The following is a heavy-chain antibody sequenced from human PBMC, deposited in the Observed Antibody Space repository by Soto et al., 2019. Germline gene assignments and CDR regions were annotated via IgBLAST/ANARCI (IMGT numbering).Heavy chain of an antibody. Sequence: TGGSLRLSCAASGFTFSSYDMHWVRQATGKGLEWVSAIGTAGDTYYPGSVKGRFTISRENAKNSLYLQMNSLRAEDTAVYYCARVFPERWEQGAFDIWGQGTMVTVSS. J-gene: IGHJ3*02. D-gene: IGHD1-1*01. V-gene: IGHV3-13*01. CDR3: ARVFPERWEQGAFDI. CDR1: GFTFSSYD. CDR2: IGTAGDT.